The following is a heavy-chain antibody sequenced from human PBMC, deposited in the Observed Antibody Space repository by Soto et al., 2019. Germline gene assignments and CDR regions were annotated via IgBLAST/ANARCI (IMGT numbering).Heavy chain of an antibody. D-gene: IGHD3-3*01. CDR3: AKDHDPTYYDFWSGLYFDY. J-gene: IGHJ4*02. CDR2: ISYDGSNK. CDR1: GFTFSSYG. Sequence: GGSLRLSCAASGFTFSSYGMHWVRQAPGKGLERVAVISYDGSNKYYADSVKGRFTISRDNSKNTLYLQMNSLRAEDTAVYYCAKDHDPTYYDFWSGLYFDYWGQGTLVTVSS. V-gene: IGHV3-30*18.